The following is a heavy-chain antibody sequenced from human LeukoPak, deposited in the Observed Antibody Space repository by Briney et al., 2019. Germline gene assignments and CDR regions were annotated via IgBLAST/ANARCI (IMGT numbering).Heavy chain of an antibody. Sequence: SVKVSCKASGGTFSSYAISWVRQAPRQGLEWMGGIIPIFGTANYAQKFQGRVTITADESTSTAYMELSSLRSEDTAVYYCFGSGDRGVPNFDYWGQGTLVTVSS. CDR1: GGTFSSYA. J-gene: IGHJ4*02. V-gene: IGHV1-69*01. CDR2: IIPIFGTA. D-gene: IGHD7-27*01. CDR3: FGSGDRGVPNFDY.